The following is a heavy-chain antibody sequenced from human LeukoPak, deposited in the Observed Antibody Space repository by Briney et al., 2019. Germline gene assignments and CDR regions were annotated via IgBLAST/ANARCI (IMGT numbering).Heavy chain of an antibody. CDR3: ARWVHTLAHFYS. J-gene: IGHJ4*02. V-gene: IGHV6-1*01. CDR1: GDSVSSKSVA. Sequence: SQTLSLTCALSGDSVSSKSVAWNWIRQSPSRGLEWLGRTCYMFRWSNDYAVSVRSRITINPDTSNNQFSLQLNSVTPEDTALYYCARWVHTLAHFYSWGQGTLVTVSS. D-gene: IGHD1-1*01. CDR2: TCYMFRWSN.